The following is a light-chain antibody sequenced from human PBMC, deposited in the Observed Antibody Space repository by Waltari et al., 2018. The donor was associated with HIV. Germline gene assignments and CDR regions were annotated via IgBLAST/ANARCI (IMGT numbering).Light chain of an antibody. CDR3: SSYTSSWV. Sequence: QSALTQPASVSGSPGQSITISCTGTSSDVGGYNYVSWYQQHPGKAPKLMLYEVSNRPSGVSNRFSGSKSGNTASLTISGLQAEDEADYYCSSYTSSWVFGGGTKLTVL. CDR2: EVS. V-gene: IGLV2-14*01. CDR1: SSDVGGYNY. J-gene: IGLJ3*02.